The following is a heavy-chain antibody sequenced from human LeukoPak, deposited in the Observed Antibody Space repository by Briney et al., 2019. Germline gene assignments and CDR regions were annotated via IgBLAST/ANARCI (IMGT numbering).Heavy chain of an antibody. V-gene: IGHV3-30*04. CDR2: ISYDGSNK. J-gene: IGHJ3*02. Sequence: GGTLRLSCAASGFTFSSYAMHWVRQAPGKGLEWVAVISYDGSNKYYADSVKGRFTISRDNSKNTLYLQMNSLRAEDTAVYYCARDQWLEYAFDIWGQGTMVTVSS. CDR1: GFTFSSYA. D-gene: IGHD6-19*01. CDR3: ARDQWLEYAFDI.